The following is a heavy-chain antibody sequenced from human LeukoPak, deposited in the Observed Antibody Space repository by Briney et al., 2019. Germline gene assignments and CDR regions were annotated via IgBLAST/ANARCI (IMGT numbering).Heavy chain of an antibody. V-gene: IGHV4-39*02. CDR3: AREPIVVVPAAIGAWFDP. J-gene: IGHJ5*02. CDR2: IYYSGST. CDR1: GGSISSSSYY. Sequence: SETLSLTCTVSGGSISSSSYYWGWIRQPPGKGLEWIGSIYYSGSTYYNPSLKSRVTISVDTSKNQFSLKLSSVTAADTAVYYCAREPIVVVPAAIGAWFDPWGQGTLVTVSS. D-gene: IGHD2-2*01.